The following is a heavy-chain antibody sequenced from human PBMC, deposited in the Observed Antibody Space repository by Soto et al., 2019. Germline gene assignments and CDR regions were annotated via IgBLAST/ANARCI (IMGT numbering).Heavy chain of an antibody. CDR3: ARWAYCGGDCYSDYYYYGMDV. CDR1: GDSIMSYSYY. V-gene: IGHV4-31*03. CDR2: IYYSGTT. Sequence: SDTLSLTCTVSGDSIMSYSYYWNWIRWHPGKGLEWIGYIYYSGTTAYNPSLKTRVTISPDTSKNQFSLNLSSVTAADTAVYYCARWAYCGGDCYSDYYYYGMDVWGQGTTVTVS. J-gene: IGHJ6*02. D-gene: IGHD2-21*02.